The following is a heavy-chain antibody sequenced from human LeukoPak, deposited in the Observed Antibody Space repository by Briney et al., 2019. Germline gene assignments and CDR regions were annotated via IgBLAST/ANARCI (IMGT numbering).Heavy chain of an antibody. CDR2: IIPIFGTA. D-gene: IGHD3-16*01. J-gene: IGHJ4*02. CDR3: ARGVVRGGDLDY. V-gene: IGHV1-69*05. Sequence: SVKLSCKASGGTFSSYAISWVRQAPGQGLEWMGGIIPIFGTANSAQTFQGRVTITTDESTSTAYMELSSQRSEATAGYYCARGVVRGGDLDYWGQGTLVTVSS. CDR1: GGTFSSYA.